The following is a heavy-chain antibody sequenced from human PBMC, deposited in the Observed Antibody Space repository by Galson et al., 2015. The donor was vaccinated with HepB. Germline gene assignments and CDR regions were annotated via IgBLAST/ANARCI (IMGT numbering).Heavy chain of an antibody. CDR1: GFIFDDYG. D-gene: IGHD3-9*01. Sequence: SLRLSCAASGFIFDDYGMHWVRHVPGKGLEWVAGISWNSNSIDYADSVKGRFIISRDNAKNSLYLQMNSLTPEDTALYYCAKDGFFDWLPKYFFDYWGQGTLVTVSS. J-gene: IGHJ4*02. V-gene: IGHV3-9*01. CDR2: ISWNSNSI. CDR3: AKDGFFDWLPKYFFDY.